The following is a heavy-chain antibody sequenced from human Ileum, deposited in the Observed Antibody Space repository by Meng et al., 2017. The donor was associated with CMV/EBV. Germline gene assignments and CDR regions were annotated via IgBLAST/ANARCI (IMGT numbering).Heavy chain of an antibody. CDR2: TYYRSKWYN. V-gene: IGHV6-1*01. CDR1: GDDVANNNTT. D-gene: IGHD2-21*01. J-gene: IGHJ6*02. CDR3: ARDKDEKYCGGDCHPMDV. Sequence: SETLSPTCAISGDDVANNNTTWNWIRQSPSRGLEWLGRTYYRSKWYNDYAVSVERRLTINPDTSKNQFSLQLNSVTPEDTAVYYCARDKDEKYCGGDCHPMDVWGQGTTVTVSS.